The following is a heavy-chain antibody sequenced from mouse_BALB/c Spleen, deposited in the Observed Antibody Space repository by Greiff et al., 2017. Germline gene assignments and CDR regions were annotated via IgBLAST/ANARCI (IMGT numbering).Heavy chain of an antibody. D-gene: IGHD2-4*01. Sequence: EVQGVESGGGLVQPGGSRKLSCAASGFTFSSFGMHWVRQAPEKGLEWVAYISSGSSTIYYADTVKGRFTISRDNPKNTLFLQMTSLRSEDTAMYYCARGGDYDPFAYWGQGTLVTVSA. CDR1: GFTFSSFG. V-gene: IGHV5-17*02. J-gene: IGHJ3*01. CDR2: ISSGSSTI. CDR3: ARGGDYDPFAY.